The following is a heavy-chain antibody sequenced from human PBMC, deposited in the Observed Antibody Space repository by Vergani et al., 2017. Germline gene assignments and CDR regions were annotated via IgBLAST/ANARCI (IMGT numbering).Heavy chain of an antibody. CDR2: IKEDGSEK. CDR3: AKVGRSEVAGTFGAFDI. D-gene: IGHD6-19*01. V-gene: IGHV3-7*01. Sequence: EVQLVESGGSLVHPGGSLRLSCAASGFSFSNYWMSWVRQAPGKGLEWLANIKEDGSEKNYVDSVKGRFTISRDNAKNSLYLQMNSLRAEDTAMYYCAKVGRSEVAGTFGAFDIWGQGTMVTVSS. CDR1: GFSFSNYW. J-gene: IGHJ3*02.